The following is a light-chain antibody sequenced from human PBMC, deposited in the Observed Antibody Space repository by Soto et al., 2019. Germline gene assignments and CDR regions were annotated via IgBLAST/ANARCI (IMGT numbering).Light chain of an antibody. CDR2: DAP. CDR3: QRFKDSLWT. J-gene: IGKJ1*01. CDR1: QHIERY. V-gene: IGKV1-5*01. Sequence: IQMTQSPSTLSASVGDRVTIPCRASQHIERYMAWYQQKPGRATSLIIFDAPTMERGVPSRVSGSGSGPEFSLIISSLQPDGGSTYDGQRFKDSLWTSGQGTKV.